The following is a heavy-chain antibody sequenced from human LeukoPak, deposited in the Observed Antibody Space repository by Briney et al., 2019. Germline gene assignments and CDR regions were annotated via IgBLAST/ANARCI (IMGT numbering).Heavy chain of an antibody. D-gene: IGHD6-19*01. CDR3: AKEGIAVAGIIDY. Sequence: PGGTLRLSCAASGFTFSSYGMSWVRQAPGKGLEPLSAISGSGGSTYYADSVKGRFTISRDNSKNTLYLQMNSLRAEDTAVYYCAKEGIAVAGIIDYWGQGTLVTVSS. V-gene: IGHV3-23*01. CDR2: ISGSGGST. J-gene: IGHJ4*02. CDR1: GFTFSSYG.